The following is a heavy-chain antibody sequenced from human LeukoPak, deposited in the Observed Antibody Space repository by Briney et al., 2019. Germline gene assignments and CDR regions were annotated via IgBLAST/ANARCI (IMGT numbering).Heavy chain of an antibody. CDR2: FSDNGRI. Sequence: SETLSLTCAVYGGSFSNYYWSWIRQPPGKGLEWIGEFSDNGRINYNPSLMSRVTVSVDPSKNQFSLSLTSVTATDTAVYYCARRWNYGRNFYIDVWGKGATVSVSS. CDR3: ARRWNYGRNFYIDV. J-gene: IGHJ6*04. CDR1: GGSFSNYY. V-gene: IGHV4-34*01. D-gene: IGHD1-7*01.